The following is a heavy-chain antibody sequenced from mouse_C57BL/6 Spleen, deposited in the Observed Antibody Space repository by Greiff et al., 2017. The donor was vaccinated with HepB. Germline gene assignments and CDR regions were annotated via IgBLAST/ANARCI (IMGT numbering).Heavy chain of an antibody. J-gene: IGHJ2*01. V-gene: IGHV1-80*01. Sequence: QVHVKQSGAELVKPGASVKISCKASGYAFSSYWMNWVKQRPGKGLEWIGQIYPGDGDTNYNGKFKGKATLTADKSSSTAYMQLSSLTSEDSAVYFCAREASSGYHYWGQGTTLTVSS. CDR3: AREASSGYHY. CDR1: GYAFSSYW. CDR2: IYPGDGDT. D-gene: IGHD3-2*02.